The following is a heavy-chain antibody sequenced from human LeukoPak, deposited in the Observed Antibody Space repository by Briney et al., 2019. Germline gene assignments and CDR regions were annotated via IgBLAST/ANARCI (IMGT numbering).Heavy chain of an antibody. CDR2: IYPGDSDT. V-gene: IGHV5-51*01. D-gene: IGHD5-24*01. CDR3: ARISRDGYNAYYYYYMDV. Sequence: GESQKISCKGSGYSLTSYWIGWVRQMPGKGLEWMGIIYPGDSDTRYSPSFQGQVTISADKSISTAYLQWSGLKASDTAMYYCARISRDGYNAYYYYYMDVWGKGTTVTVSS. CDR1: GYSLTSYW. J-gene: IGHJ6*03.